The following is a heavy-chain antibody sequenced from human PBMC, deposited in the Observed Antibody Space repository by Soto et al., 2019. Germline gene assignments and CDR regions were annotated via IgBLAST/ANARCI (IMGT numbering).Heavy chain of an antibody. V-gene: IGHV4-4*02. Sequence: SETLSLTFSVSGGSISSSNWWSWGRQPPGKGLEWIGEIYHSGSTNYNPSLKSRVTISVDKSKNQFSLKLSSVTAADTAVYYCARALVVQAAYYGTDVWGQGSTVTV. J-gene: IGHJ6*02. CDR3: ARALVVQAAYYGTDV. CDR2: IYHSGST. CDR1: GGSISSSNW. D-gene: IGHD2-2*01.